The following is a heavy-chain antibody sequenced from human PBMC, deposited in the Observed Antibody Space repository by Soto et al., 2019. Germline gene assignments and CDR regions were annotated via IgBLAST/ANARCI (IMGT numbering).Heavy chain of an antibody. CDR1: GFTFSSYG. CDR2: IWYDGSNK. J-gene: IGHJ6*02. CDR3: ARDLRRIAAADYYYYYGMDV. D-gene: IGHD6-13*01. V-gene: IGHV3-33*01. Sequence: QVQLVESGGGVVQPGRSLRLSCAASGFTFSSYGMHWVRQAPGKGLEWVAVIWYDGSNKYYADSVKGRFTISRDNSKKTLYLQMNSPRAEDTAVYYCARDLRRIAAADYYYYYGMDVWGQGTTVTVSS.